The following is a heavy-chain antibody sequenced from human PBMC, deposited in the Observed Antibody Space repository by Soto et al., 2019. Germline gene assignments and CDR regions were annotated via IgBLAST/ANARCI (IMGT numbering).Heavy chain of an antibody. CDR2: IYYSGST. CDR3: ARDRGGHYDFWSGYLNWFDP. CDR1: GGSVSSGSYY. V-gene: IGHV4-61*01. J-gene: IGHJ5*02. D-gene: IGHD3-3*01. Sequence: SETLSLTSTVSGGSVSSGSYYWSWIRQPPGKGLEWIGYIYYSGSTNYNPSLKSRVTISVDTSKNQFSLKLSSVTAADTAVYYCARDRGGHYDFWSGYLNWFDPWGQGTLVTVSS.